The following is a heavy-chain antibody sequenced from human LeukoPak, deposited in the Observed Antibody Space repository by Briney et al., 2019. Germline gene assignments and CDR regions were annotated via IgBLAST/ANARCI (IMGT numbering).Heavy chain of an antibody. D-gene: IGHD3-10*01. V-gene: IGHV3-74*01. J-gene: IGHJ4*02. CDR1: GFTFSSYW. CDR2: INSDGSST. Sequence: GGSLRLSCAAPGFTFSSYWMHWVRQAPGKGLVWVSRINSDGSSTSYADSVKGRFTISGDNAKNTLYLQMNSLRAEDTAVYYCARAKDGEELDYWGQGTLVTVSS. CDR3: ARAKDGEELDY.